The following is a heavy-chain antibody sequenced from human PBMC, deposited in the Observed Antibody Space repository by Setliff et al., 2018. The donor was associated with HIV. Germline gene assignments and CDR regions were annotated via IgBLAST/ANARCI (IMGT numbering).Heavy chain of an antibody. CDR1: GPSINIHY. CDR2: IYSTGST. Sequence: SETLSLTCTVSGPSINIHYWSWIRQSPGKGFEWIGYIYSTGSTNYNPSLQSRVTISMVASRNQFSLKVTSVTAAETAVYYCARVSSVIELQGGDYFDSWGQGLLVTVSS. D-gene: IGHD1-7*01. CDR3: ARVSSVIELQGGDYFDS. V-gene: IGHV4-59*11. J-gene: IGHJ4*02.